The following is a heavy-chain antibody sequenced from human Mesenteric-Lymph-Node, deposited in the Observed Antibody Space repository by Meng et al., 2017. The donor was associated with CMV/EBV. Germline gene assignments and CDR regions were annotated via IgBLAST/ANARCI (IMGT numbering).Heavy chain of an antibody. CDR2: IDWDDEK. V-gene: IGHV2-70D*14. D-gene: IGHD2-8*01. Sequence: SGPTLVTPTQTLTLACAFSGFSLSTVGMRVSWIRQPPGKALEWLARIDWDDEKFYSTSMKTRLTISKDPAKNQVVLTMTNMDAVDTATYYCARSAPRCIYAMDVWGQGAPVTVSS. J-gene: IGHJ6*02. CDR1: GFSLSTVGMR. CDR3: ARSAPRCIYAMDV.